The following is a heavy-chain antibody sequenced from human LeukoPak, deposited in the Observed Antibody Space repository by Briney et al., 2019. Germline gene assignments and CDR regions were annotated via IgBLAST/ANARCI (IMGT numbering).Heavy chain of an antibody. J-gene: IGHJ4*02. CDR3: ARSETFYCFDY. D-gene: IGHD2/OR15-2a*01. V-gene: IGHV4-39*07. CDR1: GGSISSSSYY. CDR2: IYYSGST. Sequence: SETLSLTCSVSGGSISSSSYYWGWIRQPPGKGLEWIGNIYYSGSTYYNPSLKSRVTISVYTSKNQFSLKVSSVTAADTAVYYCARSETFYCFDYWGQGTLVTVSS.